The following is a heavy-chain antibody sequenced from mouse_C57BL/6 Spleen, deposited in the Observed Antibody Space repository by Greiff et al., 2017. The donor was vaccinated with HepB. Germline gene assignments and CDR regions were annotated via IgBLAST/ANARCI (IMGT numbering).Heavy chain of an antibody. CDR2: IYPGSGNT. V-gene: IGHV1-76*01. CDR1: GYTFTDYY. Sequence: VQLQQSGAELVRPGASVKLSCKASGYTFTDYYINWVKQRPGQGLEWIARIYPGSGNTYYNEKFKGKATLTAEKSSSTAYMQLSSLTSEDSAVYFCASGVVHGWYFDVWGTGTTVTVSS. J-gene: IGHJ1*03. D-gene: IGHD1-3*01. CDR3: ASGVVHGWYFDV.